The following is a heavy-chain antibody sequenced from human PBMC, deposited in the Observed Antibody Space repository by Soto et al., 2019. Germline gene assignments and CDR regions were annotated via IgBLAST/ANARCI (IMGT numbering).Heavy chain of an antibody. D-gene: IGHD6-13*01. V-gene: IGHV4-34*01. CDR3: ARYIAAAGPGDY. CDR2: INHSGST. CDR1: GGSFSGYY. J-gene: IGHJ4*02. Sequence: QVQLQQWGAGLLKPSETLSLTCAVYGGSFSGYYWSWIRQPPGKGLEWIGEINHSGSTNYNPSLKSRVTISVDTSKNQFSLKLSSVTAADTAVYYCARYIAAAGPGDYWGQGTLVTVSS.